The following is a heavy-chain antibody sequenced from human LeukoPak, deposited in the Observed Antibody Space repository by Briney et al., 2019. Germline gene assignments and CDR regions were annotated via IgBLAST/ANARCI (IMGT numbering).Heavy chain of an antibody. V-gene: IGHV3-7*01. CDR3: ARYRGRYYDSSGYEPGFDY. CDR2: IKQDGSEK. CDR1: GFTFSSYW. D-gene: IGHD3-22*01. Sequence: GGSLRLSCAASGFTFSSYWMSWVRQAPGKGLEWVANIKQDGSEKYYVDSVKGRFTISRDNAKNSLYLQMNSLRAEDTAVYYCARYRGRYYDSSGYEPGFDYWGQGTLVTVSS. J-gene: IGHJ4*02.